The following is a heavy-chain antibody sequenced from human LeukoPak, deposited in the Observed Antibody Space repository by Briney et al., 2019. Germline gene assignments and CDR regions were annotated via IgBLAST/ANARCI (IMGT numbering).Heavy chain of an antibody. CDR2: IYTSGST. D-gene: IGHD2-15*01. J-gene: IGHJ1*01. CDR3: AREDIVVVVAATVGYFQH. CDR1: GGSISSYY. V-gene: IGHV4-4*07. Sequence: KPSETLSLTCTVSGGSISSYYWSWIRQPAGKGLEWIGRIYTSGSTNYNPTLKSRVTMSVDTSKNQFSLKLSSVTAAGTAVYYCAREDIVVVVAATVGYFQHWGQGTLVTVSS.